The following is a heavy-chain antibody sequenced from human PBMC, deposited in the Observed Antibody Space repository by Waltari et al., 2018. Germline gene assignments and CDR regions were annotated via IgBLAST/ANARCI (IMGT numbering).Heavy chain of an antibody. J-gene: IGHJ3*02. V-gene: IGHV4-34*01. CDR2: INHMCGT. CDR1: GGSFSGYY. Sequence: QVQLQQWGAGLLKPSETLSLTCAVYGGSFSGYYWSWIRQPPGKGLEWIGEINHMCGTNYTPSRKSPFTISVDTSKSPFSLKLSSVTAADTAVYYCARGLAFDIWGQGTMVTVSS. CDR3: ARGLAFDI.